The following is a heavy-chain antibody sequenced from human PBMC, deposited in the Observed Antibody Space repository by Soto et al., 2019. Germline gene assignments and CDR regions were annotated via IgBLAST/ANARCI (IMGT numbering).Heavy chain of an antibody. CDR2: INHSGST. CDR1: GGSFSGYY. D-gene: IGHD6-13*01. J-gene: IGHJ2*01. V-gene: IGHV4-34*01. CDR3: ARGAWWQQLDYWYFDL. Sequence: QVQLQQWGAGLLKPSETLSLTCAVYGGSFSGYYWSWIRQPPGKGLEWIGEINHSGSTNYNPSLKSRVTISVDTSKNQFSLKLSSVTAADTAVYYCARGAWWQQLDYWYFDLWGRGTLVTVSS.